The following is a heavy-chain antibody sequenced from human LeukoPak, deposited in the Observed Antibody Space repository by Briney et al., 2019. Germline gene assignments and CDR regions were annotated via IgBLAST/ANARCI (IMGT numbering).Heavy chain of an antibody. CDR3: ITPLPYSAQ. J-gene: IGHJ4*02. D-gene: IGHD2-21*01. CDR2: IKPKPDRETT. V-gene: IGHV3-15*06. Sequence: WVGLIKPKPDRETTQYAAPLKDRFSISRDDSKSMMYLQMNSLKTEDTAVYYCITPLPYSAQGGQGTLVTVSS.